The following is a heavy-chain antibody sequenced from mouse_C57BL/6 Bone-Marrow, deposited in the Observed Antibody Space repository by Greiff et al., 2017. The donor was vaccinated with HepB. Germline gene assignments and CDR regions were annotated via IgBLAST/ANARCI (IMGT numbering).Heavy chain of an antibody. CDR2: ISSGSSTI. J-gene: IGHJ1*03. V-gene: IGHV5-17*01. D-gene: IGHD2-3*01. CDR1: GFTFSDYG. Sequence: EVHLVESGGGLVKPGGSLKLSCAASGFTFSDYGMHWVRQAPEKGLEWVAYISSGSSTIYYADTVKGRFTISRDNAKNTLFLQMTSLRSEDTAMDYCAKGVDGYYDWYFDVWGTGTTVTVSS. CDR3: AKGVDGYYDWYFDV.